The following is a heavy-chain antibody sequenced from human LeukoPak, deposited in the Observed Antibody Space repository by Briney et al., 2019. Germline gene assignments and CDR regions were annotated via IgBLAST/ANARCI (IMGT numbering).Heavy chain of an antibody. V-gene: IGHV3-30*03. CDR2: ISYDGSNK. D-gene: IGHD2-15*01. Sequence: PGGSLRLSCAASGFTFSSYGMHWVRQAPGKGLEWVAVISYDGSNKYYADSVKGRFTISRDNSKNTLYLQMNSLRAEDTAVYYCARDRSHRSHPFDYWGQGTLVTVSS. CDR3: ARDRSHRSHPFDY. J-gene: IGHJ4*02. CDR1: GFTFSSYG.